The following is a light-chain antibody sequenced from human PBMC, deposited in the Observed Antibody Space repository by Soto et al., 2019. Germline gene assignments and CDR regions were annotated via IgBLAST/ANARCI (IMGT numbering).Light chain of an antibody. Sequence: EIVLTQSPGTLSLSPGERAALSCRASQSVSSSSLAWYQQKPGQAPRLLVYGASSRATGVPDRFSGSGSGADFSFIISSLRPEDFAVYFCQQYGSSPQTFGQGTKVESK. CDR3: QQYGSSPQT. CDR1: QSVSSSS. V-gene: IGKV3-20*01. J-gene: IGKJ1*01. CDR2: GAS.